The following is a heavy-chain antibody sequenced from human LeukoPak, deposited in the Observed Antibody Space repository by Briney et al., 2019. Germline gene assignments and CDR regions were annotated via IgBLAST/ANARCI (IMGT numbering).Heavy chain of an antibody. CDR3: AKDSVRKSIVGPTTRGVNDY. Sequence: GGTLRLSCAASGFTFSSYGLSWVRQAPGKGLEWVSAISGSGGSTYYADSVKGRFTISRDNAKNSLYLQMSSLRAEDTAVYYCAKDSVRKSIVGPTTRGVNDYWGQGTLVTVSS. D-gene: IGHD1-26*01. CDR2: ISGSGGST. J-gene: IGHJ4*02. V-gene: IGHV3-23*01. CDR1: GFTFSSYG.